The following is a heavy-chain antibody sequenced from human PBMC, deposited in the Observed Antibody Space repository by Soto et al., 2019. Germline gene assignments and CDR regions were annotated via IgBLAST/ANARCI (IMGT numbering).Heavy chain of an antibody. CDR1: GGSFSGYY. V-gene: IGHV4-34*01. CDR3: ARGSRYSPWYYYGMDV. J-gene: IGHJ6*02. D-gene: IGHD6-13*01. CDR2: INHSGST. Sequence: SETLSLTCAVYGGSFSGYYWSWIRQPPGKGLEWIGEINHSGSTNYNPSLKSRVTISVDTSKNQFSLKLSSVTAADTAVYYCARGSRYSPWYYYGMDVWGQGTTVTVSS.